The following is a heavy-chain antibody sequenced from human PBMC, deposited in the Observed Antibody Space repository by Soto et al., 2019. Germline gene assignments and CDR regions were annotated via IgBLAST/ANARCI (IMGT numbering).Heavy chain of an antibody. J-gene: IGHJ6*02. CDR2: ISSSSSTI. D-gene: IGHD3-10*01. V-gene: IGHV3-48*02. CDR3: ARERVTMIGGDGMDV. CDR1: GFTFSSYS. Sequence: EVQLVESGGGLVQPGGSLRLSCAASGFTFSSYSMNWVRQAPGKGLEWVSYISSSSSTIYYADSVKGRFTISRDNAKNSLYLQMNSLRDEDTAVYYCARERVTMIGGDGMDVWGQGTTVTVSS.